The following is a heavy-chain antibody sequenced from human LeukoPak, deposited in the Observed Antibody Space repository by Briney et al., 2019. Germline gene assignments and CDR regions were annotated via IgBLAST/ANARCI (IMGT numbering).Heavy chain of an antibody. J-gene: IGHJ5*02. CDR1: GGSISSDGYC. V-gene: IGHV4-31*03. Sequence: SQTLSLTCSVSGGSISSDGYCWSCIRHHPGKGREMNAYIYYNGTTYYNPSLRSRVTISADTSKSQFSLSLKSVTAADTALYYCVRVRLFKDIVVWPDRWGQGTLVIVSS. D-gene: IGHD2-15*01. CDR2: IYYNGTT. CDR3: VRVRLFKDIVVWPDR.